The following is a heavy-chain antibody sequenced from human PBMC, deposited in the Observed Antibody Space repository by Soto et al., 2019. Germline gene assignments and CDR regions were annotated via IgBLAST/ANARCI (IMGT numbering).Heavy chain of an antibody. V-gene: IGHV1-46*01. CDR1: GYTFTSYY. CDR3: ARVAEAARDFDY. J-gene: IGHJ4*02. Sequence: AAVRVSCKASGYTFTSYYMHWVRQAPGQGLEWMGIINPSGGSTSYAQKFQGRVTMTRDTSTSTVYMELSSLRSEDTAVYYCARVAEAARDFDYWGQGTLVTVSS. CDR2: INPSGGST. D-gene: IGHD6-6*01.